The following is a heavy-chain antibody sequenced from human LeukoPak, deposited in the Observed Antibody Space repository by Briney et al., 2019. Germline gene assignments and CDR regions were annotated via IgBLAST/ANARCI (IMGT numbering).Heavy chain of an antibody. V-gene: IGHV3-7*05. Sequence: GGSLRLSCAASGFSFSNFWMSWVRQAPGKGLEWVANIKQDGSERNYVGPVRGRFTISRDNAKNSLYLQMNSLRAEDTAVYYCAKDSYSKGDYWGQRTLVTVSS. D-gene: IGHD1-26*01. CDR2: IKQDGSER. J-gene: IGHJ4*02. CDR1: GFSFSNFW. CDR3: AKDSYSKGDY.